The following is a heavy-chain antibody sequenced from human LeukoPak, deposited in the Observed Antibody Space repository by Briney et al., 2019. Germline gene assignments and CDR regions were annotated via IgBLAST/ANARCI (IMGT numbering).Heavy chain of an antibody. V-gene: IGHV4-39*01. CDR2: IYYSGST. CDR3: ARREKMATIGGYFDY. J-gene: IGHJ4*02. Sequence: PSETLSLTCTVSGGSISSSSYYWGWIRQPPEKGLEWIGSIYYSGSTYYNPSLKSRVTISVDTSKNQFSLELSSVTAADTAVYYCARREKMATIGGYFDYWGQGTLVTVSS. D-gene: IGHD5-24*01. CDR1: GGSISSSSYY.